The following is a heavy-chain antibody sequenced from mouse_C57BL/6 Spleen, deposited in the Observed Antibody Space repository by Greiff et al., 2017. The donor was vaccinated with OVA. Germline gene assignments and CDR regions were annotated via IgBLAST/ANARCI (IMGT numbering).Heavy chain of an antibody. V-gene: IGHV1-22*01. CDR2: INPNNGGT. D-gene: IGHD1-1*01. J-gene: IGHJ2*01. CDR3: ARYTTVVPTD. CDR1: GYTFTDYN. Sequence: VQLQQSGPELVKPGASVKMSCKASGYTFTDYNMHWVKQSHGKSLEWIGYINPNNGGTSYNQEFKGKATLTVNKSSSTAYMELRSLTSEDSAVYYCARYTTVVPTDWGQGTTLTVSS.